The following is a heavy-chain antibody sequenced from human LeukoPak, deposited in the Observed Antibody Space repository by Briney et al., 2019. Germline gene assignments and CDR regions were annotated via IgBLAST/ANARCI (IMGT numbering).Heavy chain of an antibody. V-gene: IGHV3-23*01. J-gene: IGHJ4*02. CDR2: ISGSGGST. CDR3: AKDGGNDFWSGYYLDY. D-gene: IGHD3-3*01. CDR1: GSTFSSYA. Sequence: PGGSLRLSCAASGSTFSSYAMSWVRQAPGKGLEWVSAISGSGGSTYYADSVKGRFTISRDNSKNTLYLQMNSLRAEDTAVYYCAKDGGNDFWSGYYLDYWGQGTLVTVSS.